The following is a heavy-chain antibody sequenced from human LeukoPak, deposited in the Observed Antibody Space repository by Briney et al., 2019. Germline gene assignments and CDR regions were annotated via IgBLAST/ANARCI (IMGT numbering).Heavy chain of an antibody. V-gene: IGHV4-34*01. D-gene: IGHD2-15*01. Sequence: PSETLSLTCAVYGGSFSGYYWSWIRQPPGKGLEWIGEINHSGSTNYNPSLKSRVTISVDTSKNQLSLKLSSVTAADTAVYYCARDVGQGGAFDIWGQGTMVTVSS. J-gene: IGHJ3*02. CDR2: INHSGST. CDR3: ARDVGQGGAFDI. CDR1: GGSFSGYY.